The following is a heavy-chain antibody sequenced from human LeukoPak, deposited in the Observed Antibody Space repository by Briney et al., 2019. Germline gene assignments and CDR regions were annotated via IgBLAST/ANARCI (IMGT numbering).Heavy chain of an antibody. CDR2: IYYSGST. CDR1: GGSISSYY. D-gene: IGHD5-24*01. CDR3: ARDPGDGYRMEIDY. V-gene: IGHV4-59*01. J-gene: IGHJ4*02. Sequence: SETLSLTCTVSGGSISSYYWSWIRQPPGKGLEWIGYIYYSGSTNYNPSLKSRVTISVDTSKNQFSLKLSSVTAADTAVYYCARDPGDGYRMEIDYWGQGTLVTVSS.